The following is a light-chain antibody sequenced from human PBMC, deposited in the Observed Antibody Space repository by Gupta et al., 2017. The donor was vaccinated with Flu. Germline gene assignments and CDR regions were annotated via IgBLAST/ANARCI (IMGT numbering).Light chain of an antibody. CDR2: GAS. CDR3: QQYDGGPRT. J-gene: IGKJ1*01. V-gene: IGKV3-15*01. Sequence: VMPQSPATLSVSPGERATLSCRASQSVSSHLAWYQQKPGQPPRLLIYGASTRATDVPARFSGSGSGAEFSLTISGLQSEDVAVYYCQQYDGGPRTFGQGTKVEVK. CDR1: QSVSSH.